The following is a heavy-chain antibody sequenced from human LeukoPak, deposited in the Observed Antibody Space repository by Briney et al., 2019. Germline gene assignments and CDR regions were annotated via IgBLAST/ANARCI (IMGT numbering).Heavy chain of an antibody. CDR3: ARGAGTSPFDY. J-gene: IGHJ4*02. V-gene: IGHV4-39*01. CDR1: GGSISSSSYY. CDR2: IYYSGST. Sequence: PSETLSLTCTVSGGSISSSSYYWGWIRQPPGKGLEWIGSIYYSGSTYYSPSLKSRVTISVDTSKNQFSLKLSSVTAADTAVYYCARGAGTSPFDYWGQGTLVTVSS. D-gene: IGHD3-10*01.